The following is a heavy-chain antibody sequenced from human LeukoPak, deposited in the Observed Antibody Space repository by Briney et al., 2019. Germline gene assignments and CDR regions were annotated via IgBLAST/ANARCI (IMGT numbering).Heavy chain of an antibody. V-gene: IGHV4-39*01. Sequence: SETLSLTCSVSGDSISSSPEYWGWIRQPPGKGLEYIGSINYSGNAYYDPSLKGRVTISVDTSKNQFSLNLRSVTAADTAVYYCARLYYSTGWWAFDIWGRGTMVTVSS. CDR3: ARLYYSTGWWAFDI. CDR2: INYSGNA. D-gene: IGHD6-19*01. CDR1: GDSISSSPEY. J-gene: IGHJ3*02.